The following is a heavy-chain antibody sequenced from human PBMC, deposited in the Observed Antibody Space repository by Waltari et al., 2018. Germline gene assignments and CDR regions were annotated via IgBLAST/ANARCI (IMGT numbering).Heavy chain of an antibody. CDR2: IKPDGSEK. J-gene: IGHJ4*02. Sequence: EVQLVESGGGLVQPGGSLRLSCAASGFTFSSYWMSWVRQAQGKGRGGVDNIKPDGSEKYYVDSVKGRFTISRDNAKNSLYLQMNSLRAEDTAVYYCATLLYSRGDYWGQGTLVTVSS. CDR3: ATLLYSRGDY. V-gene: IGHV3-7*02. CDR1: GFTFSSYW. D-gene: IGHD3-3*01.